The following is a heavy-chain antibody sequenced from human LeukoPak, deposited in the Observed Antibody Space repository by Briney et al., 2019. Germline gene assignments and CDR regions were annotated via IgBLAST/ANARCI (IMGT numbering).Heavy chain of an antibody. Sequence: SQSLSLTRAISVDCVSSNSAAWNWIRQSPSRGLEWLGRTYYRSKWYSSYPVSVKSRITINPATPKTHFSLHLTPVTPEDPAVYYGARTLHGHIVYWGERTPVSLSS. V-gene: IGHV6-1*01. CDR2: TYYRSKWYS. CDR3: ARTLHGHIVY. CDR1: VDCVSSNSAA. D-gene: IGHD2-8*01. J-gene: IGHJ4*02.